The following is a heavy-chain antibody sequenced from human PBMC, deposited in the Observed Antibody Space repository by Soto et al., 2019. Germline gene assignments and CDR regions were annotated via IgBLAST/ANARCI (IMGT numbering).Heavy chain of an antibody. CDR3: ARATYYDFWSGRNWFDP. V-gene: IGHV3-7*01. Sequence: GGSLRLSCAASGFTFSSYWMSWVRQAPGKGLEWVANIKQDGSEKYYVDSVKGRFTISRDNAKNSLYLQMNSLRAEDTAVYYCARATYYDFWSGRNWFDPWGQGTLVTVSS. CDR1: GFTFSSYW. CDR2: IKQDGSEK. D-gene: IGHD3-3*01. J-gene: IGHJ5*02.